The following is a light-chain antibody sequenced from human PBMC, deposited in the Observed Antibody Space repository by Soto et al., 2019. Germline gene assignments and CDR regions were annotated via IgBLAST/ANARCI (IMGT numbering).Light chain of an antibody. CDR2: AAS. CDR1: QGIRSW. Sequence: DIQMTQSPSSVSASVGDRVTITCRASQGIRSWLAWYQQKPGKAPKLLIYAASSLQSGVPSRFSGSGSETDFTLTISSLQPEDFATYYWQQANSHPLTCGVGAKVEIK. V-gene: IGKV1D-12*01. CDR3: QQANSHPLT. J-gene: IGKJ4*01.